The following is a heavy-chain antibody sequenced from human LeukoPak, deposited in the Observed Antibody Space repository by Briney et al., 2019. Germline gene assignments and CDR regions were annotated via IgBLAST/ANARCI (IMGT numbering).Heavy chain of an antibody. V-gene: IGHV3-30*18. Sequence: SGGSLRLSCAASGFTLSSYGMHWVRQAPGKGLEWVAVISYDGSNKYYADSVKGRFTISRDNSKNTLYPQMNSLRAEDTAVYYCAKDKGRSVSSGYLDYWGQGTLVTVSS. CDR1: GFTLSSYG. J-gene: IGHJ4*02. CDR2: ISYDGSNK. D-gene: IGHD3-22*01. CDR3: AKDKGRSVSSGYLDY.